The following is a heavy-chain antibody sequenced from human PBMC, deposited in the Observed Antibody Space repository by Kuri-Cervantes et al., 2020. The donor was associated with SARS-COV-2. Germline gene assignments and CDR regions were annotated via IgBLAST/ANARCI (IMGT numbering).Heavy chain of an antibody. CDR1: GFTFSSYE. CDR2: ISSSGSTI. D-gene: IGHD3-3*01. CDR3: AKVETANLDS. V-gene: IGHV3-48*03. J-gene: IGHJ4*02. Sequence: LSLTCAASGFTFSSYEMNWVRQAPGKGLEWVSYISSSGSTIYYADSVKGRFTISRDSAEKSLYLQMNSLRAEDTAVYYCAKVETANLDSWGQGTLVTSPQ.